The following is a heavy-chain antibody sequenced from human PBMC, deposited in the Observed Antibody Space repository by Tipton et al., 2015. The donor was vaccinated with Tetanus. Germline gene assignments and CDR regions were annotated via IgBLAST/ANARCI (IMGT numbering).Heavy chain of an antibody. V-gene: IGHV1-46*01. D-gene: IGHD6-19*01. CDR2: LNHSGGST. Sequence: QLVQSGAEVKKPGASVKVSCKASGYTFTGYYMHWVRQAPGQGLEWMGILNHSGGSTSYAQKFQSRVTMTRDTSTSTVYMELSRRRSEVAAGYYGARVFRAVACPNWFDPWGQGTLVTVSS. CDR3: ARVFRAVACPNWFDP. J-gene: IGHJ5*02. CDR1: GYTFTGYY.